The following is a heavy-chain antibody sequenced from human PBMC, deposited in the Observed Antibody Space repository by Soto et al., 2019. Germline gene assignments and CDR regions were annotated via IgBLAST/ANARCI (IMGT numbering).Heavy chain of an antibody. CDR3: TTDDSFTIFGVVIIDYYGMDV. V-gene: IGHV3-15*07. Sequence: GGSLRLSCAASGFTFSNAWMNWVRQAPGKGLEWVGRIKSKTDGGTTDYAAPVKGRFTISRDDSKNTLYLQMNSLKTEDTAVYYCTTDDSFTIFGVVIIDYYGMDVWGQGTTVTVSS. CDR1: GFTFSNAW. J-gene: IGHJ6*02. CDR2: IKSKTDGGTT. D-gene: IGHD3-3*01.